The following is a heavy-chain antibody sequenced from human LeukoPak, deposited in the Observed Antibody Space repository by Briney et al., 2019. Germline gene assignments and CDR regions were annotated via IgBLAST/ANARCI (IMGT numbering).Heavy chain of an antibody. J-gene: IGHJ6*02. CDR1: GFTFDDYG. V-gene: IGHV3-20*01. CDR3: ARDLGYCSSTSCYSNYYYGMDV. D-gene: IGHD2-2*02. Sequence: GGSLRLSCAASGFTFDDYGMSWVRQAPGKGLEWVSGINWNGGSTGYAGSVKGRFTISRDNAKNSLYLQMNSLRAEDTALYHCARDLGYCSSTSCYSNYYYGMDVWGQGTTVTVSS. CDR2: INWNGGST.